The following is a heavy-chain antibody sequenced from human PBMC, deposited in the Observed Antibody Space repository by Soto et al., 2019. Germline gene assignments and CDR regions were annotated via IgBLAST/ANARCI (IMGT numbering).Heavy chain of an antibody. CDR2: IYHTGNN. Sequence: QVQLHQSGPGLVKPSQTLSLECTVIGVSVNTGDNYWSWVRQSPGRGLEWIGYIYHTGNNFYNPALENRVTMSVDASKNQFSLTLTSVTAADTAVYFCAREPLDGMDVWGQGTNVTVSS. CDR1: GVSVNTGDNY. CDR3: AREPLDGMDV. V-gene: IGHV4-30-4*01. J-gene: IGHJ6*02.